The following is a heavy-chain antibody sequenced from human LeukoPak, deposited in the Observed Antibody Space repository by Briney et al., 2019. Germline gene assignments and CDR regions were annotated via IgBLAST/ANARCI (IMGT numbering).Heavy chain of an antibody. J-gene: IGHJ1*01. Sequence: GGSLRLSCAASGFTFSSYSMNWVRQAPGKGLEWVSSISSSSSYIYYADSVKGRFTISRDNAKNSLYLQMNSLRAEDTAVYYCASSDSSGYYHAEYFQHWGQGTLVTVSS. D-gene: IGHD3-22*01. CDR1: GFTFSSYS. CDR2: ISSSSSYI. V-gene: IGHV3-21*01. CDR3: ASSDSSGYYHAEYFQH.